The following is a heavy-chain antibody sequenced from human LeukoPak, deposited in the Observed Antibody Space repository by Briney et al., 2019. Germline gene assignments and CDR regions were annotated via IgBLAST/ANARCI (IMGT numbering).Heavy chain of an antibody. CDR2: ISTYNANT. CDR3: ARQALGYCSSTSCLQYNWFDP. D-gene: IGHD2-2*01. J-gene: IGHJ5*02. V-gene: IGHV1-18*01. Sequence: GASVKVSCKASGYTFTSYGIGWVRQAPGQGLEWMGWISTYNANTNYAQKLQGRVTMTADTSTSTAYMELRSLRSDDTAVYYCARQALGYCSSTSCLQYNWFDPWGQGTLVTVSS. CDR1: GYTFTSYG.